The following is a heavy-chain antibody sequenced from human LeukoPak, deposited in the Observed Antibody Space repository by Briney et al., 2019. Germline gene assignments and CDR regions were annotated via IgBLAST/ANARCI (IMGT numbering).Heavy chain of an antibody. Sequence: GGSLRLSCAASGFTFSSYAMHWVRQAPGKGLEWVTIISFDGSNKYYADSVKGRFTISRDNSKNTLYLQMNSLRAEDTAVYYCARDGQNYDILTGYYYYFDYWGQGTLVTVSS. D-gene: IGHD3-9*01. CDR3: ARDGQNYDILTGYYYYFDY. V-gene: IGHV3-30*04. CDR2: ISFDGSNK. CDR1: GFTFSSYA. J-gene: IGHJ4*02.